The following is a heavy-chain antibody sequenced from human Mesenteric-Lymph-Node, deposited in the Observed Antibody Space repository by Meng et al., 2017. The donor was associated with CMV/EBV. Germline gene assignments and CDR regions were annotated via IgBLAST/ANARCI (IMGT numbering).Heavy chain of an antibody. CDR3: ARSTELRQLVSSFDY. Sequence: GGSLRLSCAASGFTFSSYAMVWVRQAPGKGLEWVSAISGSGRSTDYADSVKGRFTISRDNAKNSLHLQMNSLRAEDTAVYYCARSTELRQLVSSFDYWGQGTLVTVSS. J-gene: IGHJ4*02. D-gene: IGHD6-6*01. CDR2: ISGSGRST. CDR1: GFTFSSYA. V-gene: IGHV3-23*01.